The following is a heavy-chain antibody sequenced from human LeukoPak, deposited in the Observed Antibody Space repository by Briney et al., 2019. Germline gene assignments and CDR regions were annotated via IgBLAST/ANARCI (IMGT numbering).Heavy chain of an antibody. D-gene: IGHD2-8*02. CDR3: ARDRAGGDSSYYGMDV. V-gene: IGHV3-48*02. CDR1: GFTFSSYS. J-gene: IGHJ6*02. CDR2: ISSSSTI. Sequence: PGGSLRLSCAASGFTFSSYSMNWVRQAPGKGLEWVSYISSSSTIYYADSVKGRFTISRDNAKNSLYLQMNSLRDEDTAVYYCARDRAGGDSSYYGMDVWGQGTTATVSS.